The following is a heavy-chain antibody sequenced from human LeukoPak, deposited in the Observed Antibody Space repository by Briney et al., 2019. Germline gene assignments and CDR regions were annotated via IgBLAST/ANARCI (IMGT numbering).Heavy chain of an antibody. CDR3: ARCTTGRTFGSLRGIDRSREIDY. CDR1: GFTFSSYS. D-gene: IGHD1-1*01. V-gene: IGHV3-21*01. J-gene: IGHJ4*02. CDR2: ISSSSSNI. Sequence: GGSLRLSCAASGFTFSSYSMNWVRQAPGKGLEWVSSISSSSSNIYYADAVKGRFTISRDNAKNSRDLQMNSLRVEDTAVYYCARCTTGRTFGSLRGIDRSREIDYWGQGTLVTVSS.